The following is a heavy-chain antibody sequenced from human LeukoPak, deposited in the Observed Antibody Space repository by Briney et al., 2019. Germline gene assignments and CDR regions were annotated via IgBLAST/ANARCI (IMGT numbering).Heavy chain of an antibody. J-gene: IGHJ4*02. CDR1: GYTITSYG. Sequence: ASVKVSCKASGYTITSYGISWVRQAPGQGLEWMGWISAYNGNTNYAQELQGRVTMTTDTSTSTAYMELRSLRSDDTAVYYCARDRGYSGYGMARGDYWGQGTLVTVSS. D-gene: IGHD5-12*01. CDR3: ARDRGYSGYGMARGDY. CDR2: ISAYNGNT. V-gene: IGHV1-18*01.